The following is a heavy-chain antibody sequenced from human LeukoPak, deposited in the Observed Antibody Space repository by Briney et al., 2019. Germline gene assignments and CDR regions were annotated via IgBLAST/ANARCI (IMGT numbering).Heavy chain of an antibody. CDR2: IYYGGNT. J-gene: IGHJ5*02. V-gene: IGHV4-59*01. CDR3: ARDFQGITTFGVAPPGGFDP. CDR1: GASISSNS. D-gene: IGHD3-3*01. Sequence: SETLSLTCTVSGASISSNSWSWIRQPPGKGLEWIGYIYYGGNTNYNPSLQSRVTISVDTSKNQFSLQLKPLTAADTALYYCARDFQGITTFGVAPPGGFDPWGQGTLVIVSS.